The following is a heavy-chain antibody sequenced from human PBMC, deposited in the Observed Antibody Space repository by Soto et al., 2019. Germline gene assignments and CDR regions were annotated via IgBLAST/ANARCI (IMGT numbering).Heavy chain of an antibody. J-gene: IGHJ4*02. D-gene: IGHD2-2*01. CDR1: GGSISTGGYY. Sequence: SETLSLTCTVSGGSISTGGYYWNWIRQSPEKGLEWIASISYSGSTYYNPTLKSRLIISVDTSKSQFSLKLSSVTAADTAVYYCARISPIMPQGYWGQGTRVTVSS. CDR2: ISYSGST. V-gene: IGHV4-39*01. CDR3: ARISPIMPQGY.